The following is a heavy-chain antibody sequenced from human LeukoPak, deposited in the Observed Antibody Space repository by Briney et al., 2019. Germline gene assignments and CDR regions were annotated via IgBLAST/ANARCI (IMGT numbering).Heavy chain of an antibody. CDR2: IKQDGREK. Sequence: GGSPRLSCAASGFTFSSYWMSWVRQAPGKGLEWVANIKQDGREKYYVDSVKGRFTMSRDNAKNSVHLQMNSLRAEDTAVYYCARDNYYDSSGYYYVGTYFDYWGQGTLVTVSS. CDR1: GFTFSSYW. V-gene: IGHV3-7*04. CDR3: ARDNYYDSSGYYYVGTYFDY. J-gene: IGHJ4*02. D-gene: IGHD3-22*01.